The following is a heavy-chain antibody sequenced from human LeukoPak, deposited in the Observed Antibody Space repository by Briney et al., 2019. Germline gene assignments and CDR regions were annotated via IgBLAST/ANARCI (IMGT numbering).Heavy chain of an antibody. CDR2: INPTSGST. CDR1: GYSFTAYY. V-gene: IGHV1-46*01. D-gene: IGHD3-22*01. CDR3: ARGPHGDSSGYYDY. J-gene: IGHJ4*02. Sequence: ASVKVSCKASGYSFTAYYIHWVRQAPGQGLEWMGIINPTSGSTSYAQKFQGRVTMTRDTSTSTVYMELSSLRSEDTAVYYCARGPHGDSSGYYDYWGQGTLVTVSS.